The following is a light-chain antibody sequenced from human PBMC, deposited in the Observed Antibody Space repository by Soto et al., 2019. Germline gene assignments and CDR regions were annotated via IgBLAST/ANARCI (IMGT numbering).Light chain of an antibody. CDR3: QQYGNSPIT. CDR1: ERIYSAY. CDR2: GTS. J-gene: IGKJ5*01. Sequence: EFVLPQSPSTLSLPRGESAPLSCRASERIYSAYLGWYQQKPGQAPRLLIYGTSSRATGIPDRFSGSGSGTDFTLTISRLEPEDFAVYYCQQYGNSPITFGQGTRLAIK. V-gene: IGKV3-20*01.